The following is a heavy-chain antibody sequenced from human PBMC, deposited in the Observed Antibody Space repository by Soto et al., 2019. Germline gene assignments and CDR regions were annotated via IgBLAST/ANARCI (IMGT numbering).Heavy chain of an antibody. CDR1: GFTFDDYA. Sequence: GGSLRLSCAASGFTFDDYAMYWVRQVPGKGLVWVSRISSDGRSTDYADSVKGRFTISRDNAKSTLYLQMNSLRAEDTAVYYCARVRDCNAGGCYSNFDYWGQGSLVTVSS. CDR2: ISSDGRST. D-gene: IGHD2-15*01. J-gene: IGHJ4*02. CDR3: ARVRDCNAGGCYSNFDY. V-gene: IGHV3-74*01.